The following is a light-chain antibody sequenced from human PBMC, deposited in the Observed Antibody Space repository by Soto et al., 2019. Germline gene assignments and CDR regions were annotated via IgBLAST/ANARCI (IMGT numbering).Light chain of an antibody. Sequence: EIVLTQSPATLSLSPGERATLSCRASQTISTFLAWYQQKPGQAPRLLIYDASNRGTGIPARFSGSGSETDFTLTISSLEPEDFAVYYCQHRSNWPRTFGQGTKVEMK. CDR3: QHRSNWPRT. CDR1: QTISTF. V-gene: IGKV3-11*01. J-gene: IGKJ1*01. CDR2: DAS.